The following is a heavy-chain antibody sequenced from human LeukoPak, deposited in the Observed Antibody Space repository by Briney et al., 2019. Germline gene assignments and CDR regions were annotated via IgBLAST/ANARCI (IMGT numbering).Heavy chain of an antibody. CDR2: ISGSGGST. CDR1: GFTFSSYS. D-gene: IGHD6-19*01. V-gene: IGHV3-23*01. J-gene: IGHJ4*02. Sequence: GGSLRLSCAASGFTFSSYSMNWVRQAPGKGLEWVSAISGSGGSTYYADSVKGRFTISRDNSKNTLYLQMNSLRAEDTAVYYCAKVRAVAVGPAYYFDYWGQGTLVTVSS. CDR3: AKVRAVAVGPAYYFDY.